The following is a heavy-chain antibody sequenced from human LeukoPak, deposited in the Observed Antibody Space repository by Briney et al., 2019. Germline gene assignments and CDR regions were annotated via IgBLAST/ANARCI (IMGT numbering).Heavy chain of an antibody. CDR3: AKDRYNWNLPDTFDI. D-gene: IGHD1-20*01. CDR2: ISGSGSST. V-gene: IGHV3-23*01. Sequence: GGSLRLSCAASGFTFSSYSMNWVRQAPGKGLEWVSTISGSGSSTYYADSVKGRVTISRDNSKNTLYLQMNSLRAEDTAVYYCAKDRYNWNLPDTFDIWGQGTVVTVSS. CDR1: GFTFSSYS. J-gene: IGHJ3*02.